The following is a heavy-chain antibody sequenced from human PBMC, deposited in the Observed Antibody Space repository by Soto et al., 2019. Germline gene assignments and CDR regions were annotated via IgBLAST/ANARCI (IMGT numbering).Heavy chain of an antibody. Sequence: ESLKISCKGSGYSFAGYWITWVRQKPGKGLEWMGRIDPSDSQTYYSPSFRGHVTISVTKSITTVFLQWSSLRASDTAMYYCARDTAGDSGSSERAFDIWGQGTMVTVSS. D-gene: IGHD1-26*01. CDR3: ARDTAGDSGSSERAFDI. CDR1: GYSFAGYW. J-gene: IGHJ3*02. CDR2: IDPSDSQT. V-gene: IGHV5-10-1*01.